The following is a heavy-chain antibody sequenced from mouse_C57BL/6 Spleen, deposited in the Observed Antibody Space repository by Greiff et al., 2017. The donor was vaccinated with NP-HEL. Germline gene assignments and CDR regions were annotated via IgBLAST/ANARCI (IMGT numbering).Heavy chain of an antibody. CDR1: GYTFTDYY. J-gene: IGHJ4*01. Sequence: QVQLQQSGAELVRPGASVKLSCKASGYTFTDYYINWVKQRPGQGLEWIARIYPGSGNTYYNEKFKGKATLTAEKSSSTAYMQLSSLTSEDSAVYFCARSNYGSSKAYYYAMDYWGQGTSVTVSS. D-gene: IGHD1-1*01. CDR3: ARSNYGSSKAYYYAMDY. CDR2: IYPGSGNT. V-gene: IGHV1-76*01.